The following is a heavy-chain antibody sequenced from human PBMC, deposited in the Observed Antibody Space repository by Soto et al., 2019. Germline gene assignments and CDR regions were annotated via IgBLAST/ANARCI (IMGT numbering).Heavy chain of an antibody. J-gene: IGHJ6*02. D-gene: IGHD6-6*01. Sequence: SETLSLTCAVSGGSISSSNWWSWVRQPPGKGLEWIGEIYHSGSTNYNPSLKSRVTISVDKSKNQFSLKLSSVTAADTAVYYCARGGSSGEPYYYYYGMAVWGQGTTVTVSS. CDR2: IYHSGST. CDR3: ARGGSSGEPYYYYYGMAV. CDR1: GGSISSSNW. V-gene: IGHV4-4*02.